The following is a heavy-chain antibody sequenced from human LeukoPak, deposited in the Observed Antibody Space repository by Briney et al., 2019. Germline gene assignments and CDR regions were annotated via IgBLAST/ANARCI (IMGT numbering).Heavy chain of an antibody. D-gene: IGHD2-15*01. CDR2: IYSGGST. Sequence: GGSLRLSCAASGFTVSSNYMSWVRQAPGKGLEWVSVIYSGGSTYYADSVKGRFTISRDNSKNTLYLQMNSLRAEDTAVYYCARGVVVVARIGWFDPWGQGTLVTVSS. CDR1: GFTVSSNY. J-gene: IGHJ5*02. V-gene: IGHV3-53*01. CDR3: ARGVVVVARIGWFDP.